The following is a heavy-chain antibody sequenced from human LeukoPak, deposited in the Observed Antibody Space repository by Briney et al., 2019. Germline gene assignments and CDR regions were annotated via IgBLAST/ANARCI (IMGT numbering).Heavy chain of an antibody. J-gene: IGHJ4*02. D-gene: IGHD6-19*01. CDR3: ARDWGSGWYFDY. V-gene: IGHV3-23*01. Sequence: GGSLRLSCAASGFTFSSYAMSWVRQAPGKGLEWVSTFSGIGGSTYYADSVEGRFTISRDNSKNTLYLQMNSLRVEDTAVYYCARDWGSGWYFDYWGQGTQVTVSS. CDR1: GFTFSSYA. CDR2: FSGIGGST.